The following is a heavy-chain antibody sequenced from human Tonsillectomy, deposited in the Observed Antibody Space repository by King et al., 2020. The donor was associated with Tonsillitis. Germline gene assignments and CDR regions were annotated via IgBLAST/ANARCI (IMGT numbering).Heavy chain of an antibody. Sequence: VQLVESGGGLVQPDRSLRLSCAASGFTFDDYAMHWVRQTPGKGLEWVSSISWNSGRIGYADSVKGRFTISRDNAKNSLYLQMNSLRAEDTALYYCAKDLSTPDDDGGNSEGAFDIWGQGTMVTVSS. CDR3: AKDLSTPDDDGGNSEGAFDI. J-gene: IGHJ3*02. D-gene: IGHD4-23*01. CDR2: ISWNSGRI. V-gene: IGHV3-9*01. CDR1: GFTFDDYA.